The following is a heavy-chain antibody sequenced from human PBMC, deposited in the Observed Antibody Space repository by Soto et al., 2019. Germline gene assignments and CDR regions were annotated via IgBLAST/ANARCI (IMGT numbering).Heavy chain of an antibody. Sequence: QVQLVQSGAEVKKPGASVKVSCKASGYTFTSYGISWVRQAPGQGLEWMGWISAYNGNTNYAQKLQGRVTMTTDTSTSPAYMELRSLRSDDTAVYYCAVLRYYDFWRGPLTFDYWGQGTLVTVSS. J-gene: IGHJ4*02. CDR2: ISAYNGNT. CDR3: AVLRYYDFWRGPLTFDY. CDR1: GYTFTSYG. D-gene: IGHD3-3*01. V-gene: IGHV1-18*01.